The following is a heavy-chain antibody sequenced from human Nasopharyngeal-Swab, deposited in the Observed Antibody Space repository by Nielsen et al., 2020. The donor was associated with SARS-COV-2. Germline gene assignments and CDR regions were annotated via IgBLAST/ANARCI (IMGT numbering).Heavy chain of an antibody. CDR3: ARDRFSYYYDSSGYFDAFDI. CDR1: GYTFTSYA. J-gene: IGHJ3*02. Sequence: ASVKVSCKASGYTFTSYAMNWVRQAPGQGLEWMGWINTNTGNPTYAQGFTGRFVFSLDTSVSTAYLQISSLKAEGTAVYYCARDRFSYYYDSSGYFDAFDIWGQGTMVTVSS. V-gene: IGHV7-4-1*02. CDR2: INTNTGNP. D-gene: IGHD3-22*01.